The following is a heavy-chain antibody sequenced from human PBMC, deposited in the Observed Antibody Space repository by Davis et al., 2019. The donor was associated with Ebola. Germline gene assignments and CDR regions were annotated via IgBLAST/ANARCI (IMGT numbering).Heavy chain of an antibody. V-gene: IGHV1-69*10. J-gene: IGHJ4*02. CDR2: IIPMIDMT. CDR3: ARVVISDTVIAYYFDY. Sequence: SVKVSCKASGGTFSTYGITWVRQAPGQGLEWMGGIIPMIDMTNYAQKFQGRVTITADKTTNTVYMELRSLTSEDTAMYYCARVVISDTVIAYYFDYWGQGTLLTVSS. CDR1: GGTFSTYG. D-gene: IGHD5-18*01.